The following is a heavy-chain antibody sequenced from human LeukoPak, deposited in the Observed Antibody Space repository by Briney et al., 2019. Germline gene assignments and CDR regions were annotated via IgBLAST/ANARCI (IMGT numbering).Heavy chain of an antibody. V-gene: IGHV3-53*01. D-gene: IGHD1-1*01. CDR3: ARGVTTGTTPYYYAMDV. Sequence: PGGSLRLSCAASGFTVSSNYMSWVRQAPGRGLEWVSVVYSGGSTYYADSVKGRFTISRDNPKNTLYLQMNSLRAEDTAVYYCARGVTTGTTPYYYAMDVWGRGTTVTVSS. J-gene: IGHJ6*02. CDR2: VYSGGST. CDR1: GFTVSSNY.